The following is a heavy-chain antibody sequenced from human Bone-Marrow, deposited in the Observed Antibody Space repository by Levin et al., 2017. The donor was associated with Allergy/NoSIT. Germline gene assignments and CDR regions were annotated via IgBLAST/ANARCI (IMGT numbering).Heavy chain of an antibody. CDR2: ISGSGDST. CDR3: AQGANYGAGSYLFEY. V-gene: IGHV3-23*01. D-gene: IGHD3-10*01. CDR1: GFTFNTYA. Sequence: GGSLRLSCVASGFTFNTYAMTWVRQAPGKGLEWVSAISGSGDSTYYAESVKGRFTISRDNSKNTLYLQMNSLRAEDTAVYYCAQGANYGAGSYLFEYWGQGTLVTVSS. J-gene: IGHJ4*02.